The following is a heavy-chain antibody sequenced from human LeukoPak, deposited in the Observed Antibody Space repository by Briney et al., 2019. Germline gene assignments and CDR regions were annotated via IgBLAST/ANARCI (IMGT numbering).Heavy chain of an antibody. CDR1: GYSFTNYW. V-gene: IGHV5-51*01. CDR2: IYPADSET. CDR3: SRPSNSGVDD. J-gene: IGHJ4*02. Sequence: GESLKISCKDSGYSFTNYWIGWVRQMPGKGLEWMGIIYPADSETRYSPSFQGQVTISADKSINTAYLQWSSLKASDTAMYYCSRPSNSGVDDWGQGTLVTVSS. D-gene: IGHD6-19*01.